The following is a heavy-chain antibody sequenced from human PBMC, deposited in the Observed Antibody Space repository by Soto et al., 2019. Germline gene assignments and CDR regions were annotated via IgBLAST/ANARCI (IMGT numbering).Heavy chain of an antibody. V-gene: IGHV3-23*01. J-gene: IGHJ6*02. D-gene: IGHD5-18*01. CDR2: ISGSGGSR. CDR3: AKEGTAEWIHYYYPTDV. CDR1: GFNFSSFA. Sequence: EVQLLESGGGLVQPGGSLRLSCAGSGFNFSSFAMTWVRQAPGKGLEWVSTISGSGGSRFYAASVKGRFTLTRDNSKDTVYLQSNSLRVEDTDFYYCAKEGTAEWIHYYYPTDVWGRGTPVTVSS.